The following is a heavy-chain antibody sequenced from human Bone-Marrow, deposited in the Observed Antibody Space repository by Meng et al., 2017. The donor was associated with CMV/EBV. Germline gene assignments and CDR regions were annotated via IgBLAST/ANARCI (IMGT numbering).Heavy chain of an antibody. CDR3: AKDLGGPTDY. CDR1: GFTFSSYA. D-gene: IGHD2-15*01. J-gene: IGHJ4*02. CDR2: ISYDGSNK. Sequence: GGSLRLSCAASGFTFSSYAMHWVRQAPGKGLEWVAVISYDGSNKYYADSVKGRFTISRDNSKNTLYLQMNSLRAEDTAVYYCAKDLGGPTDYWGQGTLVTVSS. V-gene: IGHV3-30-3*01.